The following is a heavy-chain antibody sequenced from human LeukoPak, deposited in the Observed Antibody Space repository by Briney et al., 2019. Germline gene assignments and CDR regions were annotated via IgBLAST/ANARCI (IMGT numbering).Heavy chain of an antibody. Sequence: ASVKVSCKASGGTFSSYAISWVRQAPGQGLEWMGGIIPIFGTANYAQKFQGRVTITADESTSTAYMELSSLRSEDTAVYYCARDRAPYSSGWYNFDYWGQGNLVTVSS. CDR3: ARDRAPYSSGWYNFDY. J-gene: IGHJ4*02. D-gene: IGHD6-19*01. CDR2: IIPIFGTA. CDR1: GGTFSSYA. V-gene: IGHV1-69*13.